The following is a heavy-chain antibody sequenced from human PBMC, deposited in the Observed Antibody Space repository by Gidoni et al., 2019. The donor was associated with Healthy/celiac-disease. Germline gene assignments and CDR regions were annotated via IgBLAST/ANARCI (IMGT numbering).Heavy chain of an antibody. V-gene: IGHV4-59*01. Sequence: QVQLQESGPGLVKPSETLSLTCTVSGGSISSYYWSWIRQPPGKGLEWIGYIYYSGSTNYNPSLKSRVTISVDTSKNQFSLKLSSVTAADTAVYYCARLTYSYGYNYWGQGTLVTVSS. CDR3: ARLTYSYGYNY. CDR2: IYYSGST. J-gene: IGHJ4*02. D-gene: IGHD5-18*01. CDR1: GGSISSYY.